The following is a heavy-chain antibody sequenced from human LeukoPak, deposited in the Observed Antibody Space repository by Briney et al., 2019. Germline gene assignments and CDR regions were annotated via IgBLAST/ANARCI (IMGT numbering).Heavy chain of an antibody. J-gene: IGHJ3*02. Sequence: GGSLRLSCAASGFTFSSNTMNWVPQAPGKGLEWVSYISSSSSYIYHADSVKGRFAISRDNAKKSLYLQMNSLRAEDTAVYYCARGTRDCTNGVCFAFDIWGQGTMVTVSS. V-gene: IGHV3-21*01. CDR2: ISSSSSYI. CDR1: GFTFSSNT. CDR3: ARGTRDCTNGVCFAFDI. D-gene: IGHD2-8*01.